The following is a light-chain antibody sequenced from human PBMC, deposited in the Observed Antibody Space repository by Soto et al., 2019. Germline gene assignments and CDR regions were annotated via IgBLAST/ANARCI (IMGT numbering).Light chain of an antibody. J-gene: IGKJ5*01. CDR1: QSVLYSSNNKNY. V-gene: IGKV4-1*01. CDR2: WAS. Sequence: DIVMTQSPDSLAVSLGERATINCKSSQSVLYSSNNKNYLAWYQQKPGQPPKLLIYWASTRESGVPDRFSGSRSGTDFTLTISSLQAEDVAVYYCQQWYSTPPTFGQGTRLEIK. CDR3: QQWYSTPPT.